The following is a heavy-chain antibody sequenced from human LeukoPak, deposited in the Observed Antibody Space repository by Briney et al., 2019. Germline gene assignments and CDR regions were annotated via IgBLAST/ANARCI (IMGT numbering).Heavy chain of an antibody. Sequence: GGSLRLSCAASGFTFSRYWMSWVRQVPRKGLEWVANIKQDGSEMYYVDYVQGRFTTSRDNAKTSLYLQMNSLRAEDTAVYYCARDKGDYDTSGSLFVFGGQGTLVTVSS. CDR1: GFTFSRYW. J-gene: IGHJ4*02. CDR2: IKQDGSEM. V-gene: IGHV3-7*03. D-gene: IGHD3-22*01. CDR3: ARDKGDYDTSGSLFVF.